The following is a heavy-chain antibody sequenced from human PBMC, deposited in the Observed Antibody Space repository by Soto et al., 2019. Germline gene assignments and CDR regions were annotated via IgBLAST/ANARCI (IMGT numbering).Heavy chain of an antibody. CDR1: GFIFSSYT. Sequence: VGSLRLSCAASGFIFSSYTMNWVRQAPGKGLEWVSSITSGSDYIYYADSVKGRFTISRDNSKNTLYLQMNSLRAEDTAVYYCANIGNYYDSSGYPLFFDYWGQGTLVTVSS. V-gene: IGHV3-21*04. J-gene: IGHJ4*02. D-gene: IGHD3-22*01. CDR3: ANIGNYYDSSGYPLFFDY. CDR2: ITSGSDYI.